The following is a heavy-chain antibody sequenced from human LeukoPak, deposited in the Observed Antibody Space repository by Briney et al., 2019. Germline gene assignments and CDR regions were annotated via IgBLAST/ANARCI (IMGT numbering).Heavy chain of an antibody. D-gene: IGHD2-15*01. CDR1: GYTFTGYY. J-gene: IGHJ3*02. CDR3: ARERSYCSGGSCYSHDAFDI. Sequence: GASVKVSCKASGYTFTGYYMHWVRQAPGQGLEWMGWINPNSGGTNYAQKFQGRVTMTRDTSISTAYMELSRLRSDDTAVYYCARERSYCSGGSCYSHDAFDIWGQGTTVTVSS. V-gene: IGHV1-2*02. CDR2: INPNSGGT.